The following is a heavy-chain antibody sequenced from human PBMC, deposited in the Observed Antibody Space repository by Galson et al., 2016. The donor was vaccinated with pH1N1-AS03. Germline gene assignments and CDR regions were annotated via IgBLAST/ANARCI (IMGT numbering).Heavy chain of an antibody. CDR3: VRGGREIRSDAIFPGGADS. D-gene: IGHD2-15*01. CDR2: IYHTGTS. Sequence: LSLTCDVSGYSISTGYYWGWIRQPPGKGLEWIGSIYHTGTSHYNPSVKSRVIISVDTSKNQFSLKLSSVSAADPAVYYCVRGGREIRSDAIFPGGADSWGRGTLVSVSS. J-gene: IGHJ4*02. V-gene: IGHV4-38-2*01. CDR1: GYSISTGYY.